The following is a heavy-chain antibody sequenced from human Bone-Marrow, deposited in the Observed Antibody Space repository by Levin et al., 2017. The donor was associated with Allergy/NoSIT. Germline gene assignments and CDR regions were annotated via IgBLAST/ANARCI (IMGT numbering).Heavy chain of an antibody. D-gene: IGHD1-14*01. CDR2: IDWDDDE. Sequence: SGPTLVKPTQTLTLTCTFSGFSLSTGRMRVSWIRQPPGKALEWLARIDWDDDEFYSTSLRTRLTISKDTSKNQVVLTMTNMVPEDTATYYCARMPSNHLDYWGQGILVTVSS. CDR1: GFSLSTGRMR. CDR3: ARMPSNHLDY. V-gene: IGHV2-70*04. J-gene: IGHJ4*02.